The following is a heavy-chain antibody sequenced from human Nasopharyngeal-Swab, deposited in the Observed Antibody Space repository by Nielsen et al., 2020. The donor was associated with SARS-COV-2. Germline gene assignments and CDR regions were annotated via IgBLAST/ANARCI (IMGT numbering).Heavy chain of an antibody. CDR2: IGNADDT. V-gene: IGHV3-13*01. CDR3: ARARYWLAASGPFFDY. CDR1: GFTFRSYD. D-gene: IGHD6-13*01. Sequence: GESLKISCAASGFTFRSYDMHWVRQGTGKGLEWVSAIGNADDTYYPGSVKGRFTISRENAKNSLYLQMNSLRAEDTAVYYCARARYWLAASGPFFDYWGQGTLVTVSS. J-gene: IGHJ4*02.